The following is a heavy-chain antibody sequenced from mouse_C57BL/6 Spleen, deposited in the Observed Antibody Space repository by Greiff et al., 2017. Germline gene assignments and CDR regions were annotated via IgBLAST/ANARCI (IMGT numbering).Heavy chain of an antibody. V-gene: IGHV1-78*01. D-gene: IGHD2-2*01. J-gene: IGHJ4*01. Sequence: QVQLQQSDAELVKPGASVKISCKVSGYTFTDHTIHWMKQRPEQGLEWIGYIYPRDGSTKYNEKFKGKATLTADKSSSTAYMQLKSLTSEDSAVYFCARGSLGGLRRGDYYAMDYWGQGTSVTVSS. CDR1: GYTFTDHT. CDR3: ARGSLGGLRRGDYYAMDY. CDR2: IYPRDGST.